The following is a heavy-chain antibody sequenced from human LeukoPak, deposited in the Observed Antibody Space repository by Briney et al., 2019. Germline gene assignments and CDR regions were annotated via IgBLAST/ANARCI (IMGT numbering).Heavy chain of an antibody. D-gene: IGHD3-22*01. CDR1: GFTVSSNY. Sequence: GGSLRLSCAASGFTVSSNYTSWVRQAPGKGLEWVAAIWYDGSNKYYADSVKGRFTISRDNSKNTLYLQMNSLRAEDTAVYYCAREKYYYDSSGYSSDYWGQGTLVTVSS. CDR3: AREKYYYDSSGYSSDY. V-gene: IGHV3-33*08. CDR2: IWYDGSNK. J-gene: IGHJ4*02.